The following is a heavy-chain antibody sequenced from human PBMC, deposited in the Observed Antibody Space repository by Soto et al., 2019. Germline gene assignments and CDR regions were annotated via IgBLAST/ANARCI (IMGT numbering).Heavy chain of an antibody. CDR2: IYYSGST. V-gene: IGHV4-59*08. CDR3: GRGGHCANGVCSALDY. Sequence: SETLSLTCTVSGGSISSYYWTWIRQPPGKGLEWIGYIYYSGSTNYNPSLKSRVTISVDTSKNQFSLKLSSVTAADTAVYYCGRGGHCANGVCSALDYWGQGTLVTVSS. J-gene: IGHJ4*02. D-gene: IGHD2-8*01. CDR1: GGSISSYY.